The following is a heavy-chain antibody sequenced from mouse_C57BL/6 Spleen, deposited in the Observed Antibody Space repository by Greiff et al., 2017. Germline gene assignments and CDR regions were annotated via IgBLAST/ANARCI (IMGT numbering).Heavy chain of an antibody. Sequence: QVQLQQSDAELVKPGASVKISCKVSGYTFTDHTIHWMKQRPEQGLEWIGYIYPRDGSTKYNEKFKGKATLTVDKSSSTAYMQLNSLTSEDSAVYYCAREYYGRPPLDYWGQGTTLTVSS. D-gene: IGHD1-1*01. CDR3: AREYYGRPPLDY. CDR2: IYPRDGST. J-gene: IGHJ2*01. CDR1: GYTFTDHT. V-gene: IGHV1-78*01.